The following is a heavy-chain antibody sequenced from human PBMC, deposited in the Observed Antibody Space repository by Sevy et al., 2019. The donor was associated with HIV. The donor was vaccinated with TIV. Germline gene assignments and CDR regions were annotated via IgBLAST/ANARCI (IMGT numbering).Heavy chain of an antibody. CDR3: ARACTAAGYKSGPIDAFDV. CDR2: IGTLLDT. V-gene: IGHV3-13*01. Sequence: GGSLRLSCAASGFTFSTYDMHWVRQVAGEGLEWFSGIGTLLDTYYAASVKGRFIISRDNAKNSLFLQMNSLRAGDTAIYYCARACTAAGYKSGPIDAFDVWGQGTVVTVSS. CDR1: GFTFSTYD. J-gene: IGHJ3*01. D-gene: IGHD6-13*01.